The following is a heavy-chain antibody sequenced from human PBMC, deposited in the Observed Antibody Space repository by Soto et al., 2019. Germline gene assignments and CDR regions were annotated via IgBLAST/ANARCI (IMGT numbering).Heavy chain of an antibody. Sequence: GASLKASCKASGGTFSSYTISWVRQAPGQGLERMGRIIPILGIANYAQKFQGRVKITADKSTSTAYMDMSSLRSEDTAVYYCTIVLIGAFDTLGQGTMVTISS. CDR3: TIVLIGAFDT. J-gene: IGHJ3*02. CDR2: IIPILGIA. V-gene: IGHV1-69*02. CDR1: GGTFSSYT.